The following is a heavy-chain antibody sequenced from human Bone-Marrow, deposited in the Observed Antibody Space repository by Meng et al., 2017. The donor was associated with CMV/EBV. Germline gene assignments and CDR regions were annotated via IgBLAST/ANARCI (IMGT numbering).Heavy chain of an antibody. V-gene: IGHV3-9*01. J-gene: IGHJ6*02. CDR3: AKDRRGSSGYLPSPGMAV. CDR2: ISWNSGSI. D-gene: IGHD3-22*01. Sequence: GGSLRLSCAASGFTFDDYALHWVRQAPGKGLEWVSGISWNSGSIGYADSVKGRFTISRDNAKNSLYLQMNSLRAEDTALYYCAKDRRGSSGYLPSPGMAVWGQGTTVTVSS. CDR1: GFTFDDYA.